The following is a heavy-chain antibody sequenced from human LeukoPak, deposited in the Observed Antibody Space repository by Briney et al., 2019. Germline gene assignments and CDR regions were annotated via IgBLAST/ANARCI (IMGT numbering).Heavy chain of an antibody. D-gene: IGHD4-17*01. CDR2: ISSSGTTM. CDR3: AKLHSVTPHY. CDR1: GFTFSSYE. V-gene: IGHV3-48*03. Sequence: GRSLRLSCAASGFTFSSYEMNWVRQAPGKGLEWVSYISSSGTTMYYADSVKGRFTLSRDNAKNSLYLQMNSLRAEDTAVYYCAKLHSVTPHYWGQGTLVTVSS. J-gene: IGHJ4*02.